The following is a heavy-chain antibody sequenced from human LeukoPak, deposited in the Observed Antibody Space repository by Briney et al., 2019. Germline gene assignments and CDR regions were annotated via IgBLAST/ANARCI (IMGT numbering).Heavy chain of an antibody. CDR1: GLTLSNYG. Sequence: GGSLRLSCLASGLTLSNYGMNWVRQPPGKGLEWLSYISASGRTTYYADSVKGRFSMSRDNANNSVFLEMNSLRVDDTALYYCARDLEEDWGQGTLVTVSS. J-gene: IGHJ4*02. V-gene: IGHV3-48*04. CDR2: ISASGRTT. CDR3: ARDLEED.